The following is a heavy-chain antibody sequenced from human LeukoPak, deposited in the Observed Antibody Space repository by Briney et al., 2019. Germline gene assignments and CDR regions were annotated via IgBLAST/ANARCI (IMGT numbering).Heavy chain of an antibody. CDR3: ARGLRYSDWLFL. CDR1: GGTFSSYA. Sequence: SVKVSCKASGGTFSSYAISWVRQAPGQGLEWMGGIIPIFGTANYAQKFQGRVTITADKSTSTAYMELSSLRSEDTAVYYCARGLRYSDWLFLWGQGTLVTVSS. J-gene: IGHJ5*02. D-gene: IGHD3-9*01. CDR2: IIPIFGTA. V-gene: IGHV1-69*06.